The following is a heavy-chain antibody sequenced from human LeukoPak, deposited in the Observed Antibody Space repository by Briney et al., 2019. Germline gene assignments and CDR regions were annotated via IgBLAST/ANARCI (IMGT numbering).Heavy chain of an antibody. J-gene: IGHJ6*03. CDR3: ARWLGEFPRYYYYMDV. D-gene: IGHD3-10*01. Sequence: SETLSLTCTVSGGSISRDYWSWIRQPPGKGLEWIGYIYYTGSTNYNPSLKSRVTISVDTSKNQFSLKLSSVTAADTAVYYCARWLGEFPRYYYYMDVWGKGTTVTVSS. CDR1: GGSISRDY. V-gene: IGHV4-59*01. CDR2: IYYTGST.